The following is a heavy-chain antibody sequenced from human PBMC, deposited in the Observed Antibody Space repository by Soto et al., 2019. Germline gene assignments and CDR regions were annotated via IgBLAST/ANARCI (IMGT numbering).Heavy chain of an antibody. D-gene: IGHD5-18*01. CDR3: AIEETDGYTRFDY. CDR1: GYTFTNNV. CDR2: INTGTGNV. Sequence: ASVKVSCKASGYTFTNNVIHWMRQAPGQGLEWMGWINTGTGNVNYAQKFRGRVTITMDTSASTAYLDLSSLNSEDTALHYCAIEETDGYTRFDYWGQGTLVTVSS. J-gene: IGHJ4*02. V-gene: IGHV1-3*04.